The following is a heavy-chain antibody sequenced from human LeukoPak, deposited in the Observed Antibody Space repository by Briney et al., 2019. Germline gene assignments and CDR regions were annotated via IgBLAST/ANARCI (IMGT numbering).Heavy chain of an antibody. V-gene: IGHV3-7*01. CDR3: ARDWATLLPDRGGWFDP. J-gene: IGHJ5*02. D-gene: IGHD2-15*01. CDR1: GFTFSSYW. CDR2: IKQDGSEK. Sequence: GGSLRLSCAASGFTFSSYWMSWVRQAPGKGLEWVANIKQDGSEKYYVDSVKGRFTISRDNAKNSLYLQMNSLRAEDTAVYYCARDWATLLPDRGGWFDPWGQGTLVTVSS.